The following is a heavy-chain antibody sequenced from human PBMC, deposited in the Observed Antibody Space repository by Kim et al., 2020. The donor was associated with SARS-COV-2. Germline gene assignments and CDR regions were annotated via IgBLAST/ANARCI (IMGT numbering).Heavy chain of an antibody. CDR2: IRGSGGGT. CDR3: AKDLSGIAVYYFDY. Sequence: GGSLRLSCAASGFTFSSYAMGWVRQAPGKGLEWVAAIRGSGGGTYYEDSVKGRFTISRDNSNNTLYLQMNSLRAEDTAVYYCAKDLSGIAVYYFDYWGQGTLVTVSS. D-gene: IGHD6-19*01. V-gene: IGHV3-23*01. J-gene: IGHJ4*02. CDR1: GFTFSSYA.